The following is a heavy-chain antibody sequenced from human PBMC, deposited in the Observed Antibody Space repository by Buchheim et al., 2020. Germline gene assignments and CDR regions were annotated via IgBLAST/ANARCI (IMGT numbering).Heavy chain of an antibody. J-gene: IGHJ4*02. Sequence: EVQLLESGGGLVQPGGSLRLSCAASGFTFSSYAMSWVRQAPGRGLEWVSAISGSGGSTYYADSVKGRFTISRDNSKNTLYLQMNSLRAEDTAVYYCAHTPAGYYGSGSYLDYWGQGTL. CDR3: AHTPAGYYGSGSYLDY. CDR1: GFTFSSYA. V-gene: IGHV3-23*01. CDR2: ISGSGGST. D-gene: IGHD3-10*01.